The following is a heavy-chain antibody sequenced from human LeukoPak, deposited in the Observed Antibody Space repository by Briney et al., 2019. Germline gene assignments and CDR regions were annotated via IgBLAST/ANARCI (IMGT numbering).Heavy chain of an antibody. Sequence: SETLSLTCAVYDGSFSGYYWSWIRQPPGKGLEWIGEINHSGSTNYNPSLKSRVTISVDTSKNQFSLKLSSVTAADTAVYYCASVGANIVVVPAANVGYWGQGTLVTVSS. J-gene: IGHJ4*02. CDR1: DGSFSGYY. V-gene: IGHV4-34*01. CDR2: INHSGST. D-gene: IGHD2-2*01. CDR3: ASVGANIVVVPAANVGY.